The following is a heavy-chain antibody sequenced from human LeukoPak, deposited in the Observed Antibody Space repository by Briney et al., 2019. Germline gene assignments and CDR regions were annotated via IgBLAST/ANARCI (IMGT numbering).Heavy chain of an antibody. V-gene: IGHV3-33*08. CDR3: ARVSISGSYYFDD. D-gene: IGHD6-25*01. Sequence: GGSLRLSCAASGFTFSSYGMHWVRQAPGKGLEWVAVIWYGGSNKYYADSVKGRFTISRDNYKNTLYVQMNSLRAEDTALYYCARVSISGSYYFDDWGQGTLVTVSS. CDR1: GFTFSSYG. CDR2: IWYGGSNK. J-gene: IGHJ4*02.